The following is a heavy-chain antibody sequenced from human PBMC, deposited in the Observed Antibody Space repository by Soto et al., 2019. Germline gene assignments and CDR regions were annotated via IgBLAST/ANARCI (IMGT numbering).Heavy chain of an antibody. CDR1: GGSFSGYY. Sequence: ILSLTCDVYGGSFSGYYWRWIRQPPWKVMEWIGEINPSGSTTYNPSLKSRVTISVDTSKNQFSLKLSSVTAADTAVYYCAREFHARYDILTGYFGAIIDYYYGMDVWGQGTTVTVSS. D-gene: IGHD3-9*01. V-gene: IGHV4-34*01. CDR3: AREFHARYDILTGYFGAIIDYYYGMDV. CDR2: INPSGST. J-gene: IGHJ6*02.